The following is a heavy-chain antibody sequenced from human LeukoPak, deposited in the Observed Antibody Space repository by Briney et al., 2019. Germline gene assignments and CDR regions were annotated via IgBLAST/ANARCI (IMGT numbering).Heavy chain of an antibody. D-gene: IGHD6-13*01. Sequence: GGSLRLSCAASGFTFNSYAMNWVRQAPGKGLEWVSGISGSGGSTYYADSVKGRFTISRDNSKNTVYLQMNSLRAEDTAVYCCAKAKTAGTSRYYYYGMDVWGQGTTVTVSS. J-gene: IGHJ6*02. CDR3: AKAKTAGTSRYYYYGMDV. V-gene: IGHV3-23*01. CDR1: GFTFNSYA. CDR2: ISGSGGST.